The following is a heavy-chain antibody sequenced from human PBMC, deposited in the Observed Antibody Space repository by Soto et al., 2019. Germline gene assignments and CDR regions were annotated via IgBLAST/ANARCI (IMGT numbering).Heavy chain of an antibody. J-gene: IGHJ4*02. V-gene: IGHV4-34*01. CDR3: ARGHWSPLDG. Sequence: QVQLQQWGAGLLKPSETLSLTCAVYGGSFSGYYWSWIRQPPGKGLEWIGEINHSGSTNYNPSLKSRVTISVDTSKNQFSLKLSSVTAADTAVYYCARGHWSPLDGWGQGTLVTVSS. D-gene: IGHD2-8*02. CDR2: INHSGST. CDR1: GGSFSGYY.